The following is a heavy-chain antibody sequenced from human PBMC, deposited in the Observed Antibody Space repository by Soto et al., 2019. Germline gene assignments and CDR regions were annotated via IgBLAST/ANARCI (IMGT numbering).Heavy chain of an antibody. V-gene: IGHV3-49*05. CDR2: IRSKAYGGTT. CDR3: TRPLYYDFLGVAATTTTI. D-gene: IGHD3-3*01. CDR1: GFTFGDYA. Sequence: EVQLVESGGGLVKPGRSLRLSCTASGFTFGDYAMSWFRQAPGKGLEWVGFIRSKAYGGTTEYAASVKGRFTISRDDSKSIAYLQMNSLTTEDTAVYYCTRPLYYDFLGVAATTTTIWGQGTLVTVSS. J-gene: IGHJ4*02.